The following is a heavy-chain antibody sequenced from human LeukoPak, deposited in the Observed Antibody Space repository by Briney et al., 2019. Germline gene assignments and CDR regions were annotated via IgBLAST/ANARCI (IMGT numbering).Heavy chain of an antibody. V-gene: IGHV3-21*01. CDR3: AREGSGTYYFDY. Sequence: GGSLRLSCAASGFTFSSYSMNWLRQAPGKGLAWVSSISSSSSYIYYADSVKGRFTISRDNAKNSLYLQMNSLRAEDTAVYYCAREGSGTYYFDYWGQGTLVTVSS. D-gene: IGHD3-10*01. CDR2: ISSSSSYI. J-gene: IGHJ4*02. CDR1: GFTFSSYS.